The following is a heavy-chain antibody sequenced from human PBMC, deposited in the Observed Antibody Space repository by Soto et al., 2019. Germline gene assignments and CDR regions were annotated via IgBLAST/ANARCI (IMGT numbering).Heavy chain of an antibody. CDR3: ARDPGYSLDY. CDR1: GDSVCINSGA. V-gene: IGHV6-1*01. D-gene: IGHD5-12*01. J-gene: IGHJ4*02. Sequence: HVQLQQSGPGLVKPSQTLSLTCAISGDSVCINSGAWNWIRQSPSRGLEWLGRTYYRSKWYYDYAESVKSRTFINADTSKNQFSLQLNSVTPEDAAVYYCARDPGYSLDYWGQGTQVTVSS. CDR2: TYYRSKWYY.